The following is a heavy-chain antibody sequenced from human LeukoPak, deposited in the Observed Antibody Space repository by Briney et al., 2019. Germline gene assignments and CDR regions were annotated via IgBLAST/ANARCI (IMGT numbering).Heavy chain of an antibody. V-gene: IGHV3-30*03. D-gene: IGHD1-7*01. CDR3: ATGRLTGTFSY. Sequence: PGGSLRLSCVASGFTFSSYSFNWVRQAPGKGLQWVAVISFDGDSKYYGDSVKGRFTVSRDNSRNTLFLQMNSLRAEDTGIYYCATGRLTGTFSYWGQGALVTVSS. CDR1: GFTFSSYS. J-gene: IGHJ4*02. CDR2: ISFDGDSK.